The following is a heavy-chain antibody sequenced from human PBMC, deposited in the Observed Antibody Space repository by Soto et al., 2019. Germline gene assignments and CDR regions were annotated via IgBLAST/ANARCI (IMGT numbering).Heavy chain of an antibody. CDR1: SGSITNYY. CDR3: ARARGEGSQSYRWHYLES. Sequence: QVQLQESGPGLVKPSETLSLTCTVSSGSITNYYWNWIRQPPGKGLEWIGYIYYTGSTNYNPSLESRVTLSVDTSKNEFSLKLNSVPAADTAVYYCARARGEGSQSYRWHYLESWGQGILGTVSS. J-gene: IGHJ4*02. CDR2: IYYTGST. D-gene: IGHD3-10*01. V-gene: IGHV4-59*01.